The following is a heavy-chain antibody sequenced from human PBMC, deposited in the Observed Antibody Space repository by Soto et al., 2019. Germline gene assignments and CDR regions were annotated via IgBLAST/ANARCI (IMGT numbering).Heavy chain of an antibody. V-gene: IGHV1-46*01. CDR1: GDTFTSYY. CDR2: INPSGGST. Sequence: ASVKVSCKASGDTFTSYYMHWVRQAPGQGLEWMGIINPSGGSTSYAQKFQGRVTMTRDTSTSTVYMELSSLRSEDTAVYYCARDASFLGGNSYGWYFDLWGRGTLVTVSS. CDR3: ARDASFLGGNSYGWYFDL. J-gene: IGHJ2*01. D-gene: IGHD2-21*02.